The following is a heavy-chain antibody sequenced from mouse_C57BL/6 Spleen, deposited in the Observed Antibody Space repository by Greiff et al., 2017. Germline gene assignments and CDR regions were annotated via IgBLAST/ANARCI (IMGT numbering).Heavy chain of an antibody. Sequence: VQLQQPGAELVMPGASVKLSCKASGYTFTSYWMHWVKQRPGQGLEWIGEIDPSDSYTNYNQKFKGKSTLTVDKSSSTAYMQLSSLTSEDSAVYYCARGGLLRGYFDYWGQGTTLTVSS. CDR3: ARGGLLRGYFDY. V-gene: IGHV1-69*01. J-gene: IGHJ2*01. CDR1: GYTFTSYW. D-gene: IGHD1-1*01. CDR2: IDPSDSYT.